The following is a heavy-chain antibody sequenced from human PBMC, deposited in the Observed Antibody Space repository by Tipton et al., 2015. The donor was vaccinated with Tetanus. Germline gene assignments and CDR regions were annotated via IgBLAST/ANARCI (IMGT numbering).Heavy chain of an antibody. Sequence: SLRLSCAVSGFTFSSHRMNWVRQAPGKGLEWVAPISSTSSYIYYADSVKGRFTISRDNARSSLHLQMNSLRAEDTATYYCASGVTHDYWGQGTLVTVSS. CDR2: ISSTSSYI. D-gene: IGHD4-23*01. CDR3: ASGVTHDY. J-gene: IGHJ4*02. CDR1: GFTFSSHR. V-gene: IGHV3-21*01.